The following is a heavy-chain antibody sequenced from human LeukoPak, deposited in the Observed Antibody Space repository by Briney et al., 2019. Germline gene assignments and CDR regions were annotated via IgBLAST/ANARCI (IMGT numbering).Heavy chain of an antibody. Sequence: ASVKVSCKASGYTFTGYYMHWVRQAPGHGLEWMGWINPNSGGTNYAQKFQGRVTMTRDTSISTAYMELSRLRSDDTAVYYCARDRVQLERRLDYWGQGTLVTVSS. V-gene: IGHV1-2*02. D-gene: IGHD1-1*01. J-gene: IGHJ4*02. CDR1: GYTFTGYY. CDR3: ARDRVQLERRLDY. CDR2: INPNSGGT.